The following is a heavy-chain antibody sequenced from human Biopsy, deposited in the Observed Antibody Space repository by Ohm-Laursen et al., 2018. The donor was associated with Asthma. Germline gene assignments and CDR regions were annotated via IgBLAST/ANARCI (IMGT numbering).Heavy chain of an antibody. D-gene: IGHD4-17*01. V-gene: IGHV3-30*03. CDR2: ISFDGSNK. Sequence: SLRLSCAASGFTFSNYGMHWVRQAPGKGLEWVAVISFDGSNKDYADSVKGRFTISRDNSKNTLHLEMNSLRVEDTAVYYCARDRYGDYVGWFDPWGQGTLVTVSS. CDR3: ARDRYGDYVGWFDP. J-gene: IGHJ5*02. CDR1: GFTFSNYG.